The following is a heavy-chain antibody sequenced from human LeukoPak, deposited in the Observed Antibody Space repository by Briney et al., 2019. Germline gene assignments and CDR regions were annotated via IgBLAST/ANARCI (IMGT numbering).Heavy chain of an antibody. CDR2: IWYDGSNK. V-gene: IGHV3-33*06. CDR1: GFTFSSYG. J-gene: IGHJ4*02. Sequence: PGGSLRLSCAASGFTFSSYGMHWVRQAPGKGLEGLAVIWYDGSNKYYADSVKGRFTISRDNSKNTLYLQMNSLRAEDTAVYYCAKSGIVATIPLDYWGQGTLVTVSS. D-gene: IGHD5-12*01. CDR3: AKSGIVATIPLDY.